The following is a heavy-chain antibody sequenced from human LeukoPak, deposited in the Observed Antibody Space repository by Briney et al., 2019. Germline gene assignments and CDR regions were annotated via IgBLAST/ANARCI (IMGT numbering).Heavy chain of an antibody. D-gene: IGHD6-19*01. CDR3: AKAASGWPFDY. V-gene: IGHV3-23*01. J-gene: IGHJ4*02. CDR2: ISGGGGST. Sequence: PGGSLRLSCAASGLTFSTSPMNWVRQAPGKGLEWVSAISGGGGSTYYADSVKGRFTISRDNSKNTLYLQMSSLRAEDTAVYYCAKAASGWPFDYWGQGTLVTVSS. CDR1: GLTFSTSP.